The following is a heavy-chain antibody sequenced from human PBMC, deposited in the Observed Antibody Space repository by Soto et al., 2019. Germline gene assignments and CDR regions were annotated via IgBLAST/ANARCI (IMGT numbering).Heavy chain of an antibody. CDR1: GFTFSSSV. J-gene: IGHJ6*02. V-gene: IGHV3-23*01. CDR3: AKGRSYYYYYGVDV. CDR2: LSGSGGGT. Sequence: GGSLRLSCAASGFTFSSSVMSWVRQASGKGLEWVSSLSGSGGGTYHADSVKGRFTISRDNSKSTLYLQMNSLRAKDTALYYCAKGRSYYYYYGVDVWGQGTTVTVSS.